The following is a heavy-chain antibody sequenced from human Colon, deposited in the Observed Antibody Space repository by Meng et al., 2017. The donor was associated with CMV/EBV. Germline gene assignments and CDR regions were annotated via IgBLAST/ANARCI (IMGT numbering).Heavy chain of an antibody. J-gene: IGHJ6*02. D-gene: IGHD5-12*01. CDR1: GYNFASYW. CDR3: ARRVGGYMHDERDHGMDF. V-gene: IGHV5-51*01. CDR2: IYGGDSET. Sequence: GESLKISCQVFGYNFASYWVAWVRQTPGKGLEWMGIIYGGDSETRYNPSFQGQVTMSVDKSTNTAYLQWSSLQASDTATYYCARRVGGYMHDERDHGMDFWGQGTTVTVSS.